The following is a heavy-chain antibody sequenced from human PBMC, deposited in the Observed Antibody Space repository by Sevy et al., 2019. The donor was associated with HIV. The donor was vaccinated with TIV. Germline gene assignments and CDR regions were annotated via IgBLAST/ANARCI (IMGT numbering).Heavy chain of an antibody. D-gene: IGHD3-10*01. Sequence: SETLSLTCTVSGGSISSYYWSWIRQPAGKGLEWIGRIYTSGSTNYNPSLKSRVTMSVDTSKNQFSLKLSSVTAADTAVYYCAREVVRGVIIPPPAFDYWCQGTLVTVSS. CDR1: GGSISSYY. J-gene: IGHJ4*02. CDR3: AREVVRGVIIPPPAFDY. V-gene: IGHV4-4*07. CDR2: IYTSGST.